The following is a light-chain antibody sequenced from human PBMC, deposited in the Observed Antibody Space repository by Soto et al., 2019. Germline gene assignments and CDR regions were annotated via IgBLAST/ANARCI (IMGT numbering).Light chain of an antibody. V-gene: IGKV3-15*01. CDR2: GAS. CDR1: QGVSSD. CDR3: QQYYDWPIT. Sequence: IVMTQSPATLSVSPWERATLSCRASQGVSSDLAWYHQKPGQAPRLLIYGASTRATGIPARFSGSGSGTEFTLTINSLQSEDFAIYYCQQYYDWPITFGQGTRLEIK. J-gene: IGKJ5*01.